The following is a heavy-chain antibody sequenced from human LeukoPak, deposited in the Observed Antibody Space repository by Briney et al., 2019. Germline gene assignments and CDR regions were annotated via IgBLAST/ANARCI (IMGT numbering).Heavy chain of an antibody. CDR3: ARDRGLWFGELLDY. Sequence: SETLSLTCSVSGGYISTRSYSWGWIRHSPGKGLEWIGNFHYSGSTYYNPSLKSRVTISVDTSKNQFSLKLNSVTAADTAVYYCARDRGLWFGELLDYWGPGTLVTVSS. CDR1: GGYISTRSYS. V-gene: IGHV4-39*07. D-gene: IGHD3-10*01. CDR2: FHYSGST. J-gene: IGHJ4*02.